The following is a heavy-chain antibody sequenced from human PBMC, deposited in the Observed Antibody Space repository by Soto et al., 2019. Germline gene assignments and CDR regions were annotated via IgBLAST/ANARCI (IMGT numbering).Heavy chain of an antibody. D-gene: IGHD3-9*01. CDR3: ARARARYFDWLSI. CDR1: GYGFSSYA. Sequence: ASVKVSCKASGYGFSSYAMHWGRQTPGQRLEWMGWINAGNGNTKYSQKFQGRVTITRDTSASTAYMELSSLRSEDTAVYYCARARARYFDWLSIWGQGTMVTVSS. J-gene: IGHJ3*02. V-gene: IGHV1-3*01. CDR2: INAGNGNT.